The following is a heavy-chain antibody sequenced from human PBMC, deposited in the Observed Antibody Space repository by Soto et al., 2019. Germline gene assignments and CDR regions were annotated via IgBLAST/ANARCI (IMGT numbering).Heavy chain of an antibody. D-gene: IGHD1-1*01. J-gene: IGHJ4*02. CDR3: ARGERATTGY. CDR1: GFIFSSYW. Sequence: EAQLVESGGGLVQPGGSLRLYCAASGFIFSSYWMHWVRQAPGKGLVWLSRINPDGSSTNYVDSVKGRFTISRDNAKNTLYLQMNSLRGEDTAVYYCARGERATTGYWGQGTLVTVSS. CDR2: INPDGSST. V-gene: IGHV3-74*01.